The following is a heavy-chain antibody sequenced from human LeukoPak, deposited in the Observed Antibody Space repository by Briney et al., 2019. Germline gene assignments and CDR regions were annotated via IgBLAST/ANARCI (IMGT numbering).Heavy chain of an antibody. CDR1: GFTFSSYK. Sequence: PGGSLRLSCAASGFTFSSYKMIWVRQAPGKGLEWVSSISSSSSYIYYADSVKGRFTISRDNAKNSLYLQMNSLRAEDTAVYYCSRDRHCIGSTCYGLWGQGTRVTVSS. CDR2: ISSSSSYI. V-gene: IGHV3-21*01. D-gene: IGHD2-2*01. J-gene: IGHJ4*02. CDR3: SRDRHCIGSTCYGL.